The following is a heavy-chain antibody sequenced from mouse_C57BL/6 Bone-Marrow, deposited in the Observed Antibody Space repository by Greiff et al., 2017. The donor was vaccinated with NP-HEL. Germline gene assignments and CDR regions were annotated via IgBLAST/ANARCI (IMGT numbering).Heavy chain of an antibody. Sequence: QVQLQQPGAELVMPGASVKLSCKASGYTFTSYWMHWVKQRPGQGLEWIGEIDPSDSYTNYNQKFKGKSTLTVDKSSSTAYMQLSSLTSEDSAVYYCARDGNYVWDYWGQGTSVTVSS. CDR3: ARDGNYVWDY. CDR1: GYTFTSYW. D-gene: IGHD2-1*01. CDR2: IDPSDSYT. V-gene: IGHV1-69*01. J-gene: IGHJ4*01.